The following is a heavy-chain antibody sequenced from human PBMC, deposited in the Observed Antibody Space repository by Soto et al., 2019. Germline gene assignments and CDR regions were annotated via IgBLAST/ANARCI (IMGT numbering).Heavy chain of an antibody. CDR3: ARSYGSGYRAFDY. Sequence: QVQLVQSGAEVKRPGSSVKVSCKASGDTFSFYSINWVRQAPGLGLEWMGRINPILSMSNYAQRVQGRGTMPADKSTSTAYMELSSLRSEDTAIYYGARSYGSGYRAFDYWGQGALVTVSS. V-gene: IGHV1-69*02. J-gene: IGHJ4*02. D-gene: IGHD3-10*01. CDR2: INPILSMS. CDR1: GDTFSFYS.